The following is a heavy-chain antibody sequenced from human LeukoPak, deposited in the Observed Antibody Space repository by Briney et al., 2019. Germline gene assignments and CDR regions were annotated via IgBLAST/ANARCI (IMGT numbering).Heavy chain of an antibody. CDR3: AREDDISGYYLSYFDY. D-gene: IGHD3-22*01. J-gene: IGHJ4*02. Sequence: GGSLRLSCAASGFTFSSYWMHWVRQAPGKGLVWVSRINSDGSSTAYADSVKGRFTVSRDNAKSTLFLQMNSLRAEDTAVYYCAREDDISGYYLSYFDYWGQGTLVTVSS. CDR1: GFTFSSYW. V-gene: IGHV3-74*01. CDR2: INSDGSST.